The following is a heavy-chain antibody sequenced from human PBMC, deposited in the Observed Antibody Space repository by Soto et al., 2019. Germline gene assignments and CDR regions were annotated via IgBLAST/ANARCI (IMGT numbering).Heavy chain of an antibody. J-gene: IGHJ4*02. CDR3: ARELTFGAPGGYYFDY. V-gene: IGHV3-33*01. Sequence: QVQLVESGGGVVQPGRSLRLSCAASGFAFTSYGMHWVRQAPGKGLEWVAVIWYDGSNKYYADSVKGRFTISRDNSKNTLYLQMNSLRAEDTAVYYCARELTFGAPGGYYFDYWGQGTLVTVSS. CDR1: GFAFTSYG. D-gene: IGHD3-16*01. CDR2: IWYDGSNK.